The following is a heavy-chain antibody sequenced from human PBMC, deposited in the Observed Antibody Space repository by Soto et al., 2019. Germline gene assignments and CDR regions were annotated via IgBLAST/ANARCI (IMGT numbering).Heavy chain of an antibody. D-gene: IGHD4-17*01. CDR3: ARACSDYPFDYYYMDV. J-gene: IGHJ6*03. CDR2: IWYDGSNT. CDR1: GFTFSSYG. Sequence: PGGSLRLSCAASGFTFSSYGMHWVRQAPGKGLEWVAVIWYDGSNTYYADSVKGRFTISRDNSKNTLYLQMSSLRAEDTAVYYCARACSDYPFDYYYMDVWGKGTTVTVSS. V-gene: IGHV3-33*01.